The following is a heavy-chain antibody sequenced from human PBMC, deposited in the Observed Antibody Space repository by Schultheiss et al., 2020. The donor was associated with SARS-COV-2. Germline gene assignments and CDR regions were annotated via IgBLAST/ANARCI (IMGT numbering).Heavy chain of an antibody. V-gene: IGHV3-48*01. CDR2: ISGSSNTI. CDR1: GFTFSNYG. D-gene: IGHD3-22*01. J-gene: IGHJ3*02. Sequence: GGSLRLSCAASGFTFSNYGMNWVRQAPGKGLEWLSHISGSSNTIYYADSVKGRFTISRDNSKNTLYLQMNSLRAEDTAVYYCARDSGVTSYYDNDAFDIWGQGTMVTVSS. CDR3: ARDSGVTSYYDNDAFDI.